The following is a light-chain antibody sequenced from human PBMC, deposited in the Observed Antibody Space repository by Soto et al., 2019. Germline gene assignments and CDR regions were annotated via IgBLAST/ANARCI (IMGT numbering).Light chain of an antibody. V-gene: IGLV1-40*01. Sequence: QSALTQPPSVSGAPGQRVTISCTGSSSNIGAGYDVHWYQQLPGTAPKLLIYGNSNRPSGVPDRFSGSKSGTSASLAITGLQAEDEADYYCQSYDSSLSGYVVGTGTKLTVL. CDR1: SSNIGAGYD. CDR3: QSYDSSLSGYV. J-gene: IGLJ1*01. CDR2: GNS.